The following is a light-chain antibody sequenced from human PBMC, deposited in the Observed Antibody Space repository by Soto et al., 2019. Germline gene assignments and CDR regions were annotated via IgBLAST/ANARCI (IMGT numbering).Light chain of an antibody. J-gene: IGLJ1*01. Sequence: QSALTQPASVSGSPGQSITISCTGTSSDLGDYNYVSWYQLHPGEAPKLMIYDDTNRPSGVSNRFSGSKSRNTASLTISGLQAEDETDYYCSSYTSTNALVFGTGTKLTVL. CDR3: SSYTSTNALV. CDR2: DDT. V-gene: IGLV2-14*01. CDR1: SSDLGDYNY.